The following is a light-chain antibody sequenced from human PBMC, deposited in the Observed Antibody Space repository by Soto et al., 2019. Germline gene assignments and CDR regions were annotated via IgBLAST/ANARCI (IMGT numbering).Light chain of an antibody. CDR1: QSVLYSSNNKNY. CDR3: QKYYSPPPT. CDR2: RAS. V-gene: IGKV4-1*01. J-gene: IGKJ1*01. Sequence: DIVMTQSPDSLAVSLGERATINCKSSQSVLYSSNNKNYLAWYQQKPGQPPKLLIYRASTRESGVPDRFSGRGSGTDFTLTISSLQAEDVAFYYCQKYYSPPPTFGQGTKVEIK.